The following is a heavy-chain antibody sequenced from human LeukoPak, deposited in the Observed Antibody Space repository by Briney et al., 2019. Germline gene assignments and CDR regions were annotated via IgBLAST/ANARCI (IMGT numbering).Heavy chain of an antibody. Sequence: GGSLRLSCAASGFTFSSYGMHWVRQAPGKGLEWVAFIRYDGSNKYYADSVKGRFTISRDNSKNTLYLQMNSLRAEDTAVYYCARIGGWFGGLLYPYWGQGILVTVSS. J-gene: IGHJ4*02. D-gene: IGHD3-10*01. CDR3: ARIGGWFGGLLYPY. CDR2: IRYDGSNK. CDR1: GFTFSSYG. V-gene: IGHV3-30*02.